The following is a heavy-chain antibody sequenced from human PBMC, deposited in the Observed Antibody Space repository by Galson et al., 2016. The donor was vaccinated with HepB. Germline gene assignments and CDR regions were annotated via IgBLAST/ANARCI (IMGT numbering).Heavy chain of an antibody. CDR3: AKRHEYCPPVGCSVDD. J-gene: IGHJ4*02. CDR2: DSVHGGRK. D-gene: IGHD3-10*02. V-gene: IGHV3-30*18. Sequence: SLRLSCAASGFTFNKYGMHWVRQAPGKGLEWVAADSVHGGRKFYADAVKGRFTISRDSANNMLFLQMSCLRDDDTAVYYCAKRHEYCPPVGCSVDDWGQGTLVSVSS. CDR1: GFTFNKYG.